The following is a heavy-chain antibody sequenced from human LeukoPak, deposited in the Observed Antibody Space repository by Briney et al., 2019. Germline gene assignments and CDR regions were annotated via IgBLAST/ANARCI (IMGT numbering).Heavy chain of an antibody. CDR3: ARDNFDTAPYLFDY. CDR2: IGDDVVST. Sequence: PGGSLRLSCAASGFTFSSHAMSWVRQAPGKGLEWVSAIGDDVVSTYYAESVKGRFTISRDNSKNTLYLQMNSLRAEDTAVYYCARDNFDTAPYLFDYWGQGTLVTVSS. CDR1: GFTFSSHA. D-gene: IGHD5-18*01. V-gene: IGHV3-23*01. J-gene: IGHJ4*02.